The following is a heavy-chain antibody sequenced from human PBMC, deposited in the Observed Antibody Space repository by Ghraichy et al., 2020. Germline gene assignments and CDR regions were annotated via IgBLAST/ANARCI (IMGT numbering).Heavy chain of an antibody. CDR1: GGSISSYY. V-gene: IGHV4-59*08. Sequence: SETLSLTCTVSGGSISSYYWSWIRQPPGKGLEWIGYIYYSGSTKYNPSLKSRVTISIDTSKNQFSLNLSYVTAADTAVYYCARHVPQVPGTILGLWGQGTLVTVSS. D-gene: IGHD3-9*01. J-gene: IGHJ4*02. CDR3: ARHVPQVPGTILGL. CDR2: IYYSGST.